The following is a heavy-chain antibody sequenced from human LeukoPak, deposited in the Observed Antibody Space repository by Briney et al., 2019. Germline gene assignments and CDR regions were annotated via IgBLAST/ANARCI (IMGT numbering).Heavy chain of an antibody. CDR3: ARDDYGGKLDI. CDR2: IWYDGSNK. CDR1: GFTFSNYD. D-gene: IGHD4-23*01. Sequence: PGGSLRLSCAASGFTFSNYDMHWVRQAPGKGLEWVAVIWYDGSNKYYADSVKGRLTISRDNSKNTLYLQMNSLRAEDTAVYYCARDDYGGKLDIWGQGTVVTVSS. V-gene: IGHV3-33*01. J-gene: IGHJ3*02.